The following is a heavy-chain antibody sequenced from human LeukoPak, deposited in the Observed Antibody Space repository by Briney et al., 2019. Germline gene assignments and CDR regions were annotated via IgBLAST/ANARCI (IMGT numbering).Heavy chain of an antibody. D-gene: IGHD4-11*01. V-gene: IGHV3-15*01. Sequence: GGSLRLSCAASGFTFSNAWMSWVRQAPGKGLEWVGHIKSKTDGETTDYAAPVKGRFTISRDDSKNTLFLQMNSLKSEDTAFYYCTRDYSNFWDYWGQGTLVTVSS. CDR3: TRDYSNFWDY. CDR1: GFTFSNAW. CDR2: IKSKTDGETT. J-gene: IGHJ4*02.